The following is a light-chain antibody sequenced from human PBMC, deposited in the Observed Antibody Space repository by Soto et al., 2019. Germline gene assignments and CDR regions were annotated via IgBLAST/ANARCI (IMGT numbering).Light chain of an antibody. CDR1: QSVSSSY. Sequence: EIVLTQSPGTLSLSPGERATLSCRASQSVSSSYLAWYQQKPGQAPRLLIYGSSSRATGIPDRFSGSGCGTDFTLTISRLEPEDFAVYYCQQYSSSTWTFGQGTKVEIK. CDR2: GSS. V-gene: IGKV3-20*01. J-gene: IGKJ1*01. CDR3: QQYSSSTWT.